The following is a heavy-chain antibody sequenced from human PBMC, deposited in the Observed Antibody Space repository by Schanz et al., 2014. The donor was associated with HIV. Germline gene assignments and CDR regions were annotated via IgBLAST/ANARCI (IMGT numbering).Heavy chain of an antibody. CDR3: ARQRMATGGFDV. D-gene: IGHD2-15*01. V-gene: IGHV1-46*01. J-gene: IGHJ6*02. CDR1: GYSFTSSF. Sequence: QLVQSGAEVKKPGASVRVSCKASGYSFTSSFIHWVRQAPGQGLEWMAVINTSGGGTSDALQGRVAVTRDTTTRTVYVALRNLRFKDSAVYYCARQRMATGGFDVWGQGTTVTVSS. CDR2: INTSGGGT.